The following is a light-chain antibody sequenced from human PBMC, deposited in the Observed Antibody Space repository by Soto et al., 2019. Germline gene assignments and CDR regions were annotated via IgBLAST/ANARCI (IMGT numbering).Light chain of an antibody. Sequence: DIQMTQSPSSLSASEGDRVTITCRASQSINSYLNWYQQKSGKAPKLLIYDASALQSGVPSRFSGSGSETEFTLTITNRQPDDFATYYCQQSYNTPFTFGPGTKVDVK. CDR1: QSINSY. CDR2: DAS. V-gene: IGKV1-39*01. J-gene: IGKJ3*01. CDR3: QQSYNTPFT.